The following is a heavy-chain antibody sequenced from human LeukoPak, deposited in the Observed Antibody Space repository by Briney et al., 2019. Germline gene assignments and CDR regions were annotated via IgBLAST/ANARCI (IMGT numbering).Heavy chain of an antibody. CDR1: GFTFSSYA. CDR3: AKAYCGGGSCYSGTSWFDP. Sequence: GGSLRLSCAASGFTFSSYAMSWVRQAPGKGLEWVSAISGGGESTYYVDSVKGRFTISRDNSKNSLYLQMNSLRAEDTAVYYCAKAYCGGGSCYSGTSWFDPWGQGTLVTVSS. V-gene: IGHV3-23*01. CDR2: ISGGGEST. J-gene: IGHJ5*02. D-gene: IGHD2-15*01.